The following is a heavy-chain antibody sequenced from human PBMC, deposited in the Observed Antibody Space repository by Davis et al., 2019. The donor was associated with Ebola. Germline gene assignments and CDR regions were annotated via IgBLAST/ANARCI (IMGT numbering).Heavy chain of an antibody. V-gene: IGHV3-64*04. J-gene: IGHJ4*02. CDR3: ARAPPLYSSGWYLPY. D-gene: IGHD6-19*01. Sequence: GESLKISCSASGFTFSSYAMHWVRQAPGKGLEYFSAISSNGGSTYYADSVKGRFTISRDNSKNTLYLQMNSLRAEDTAVYYCARAPPLYSSGWYLPYWGQGTLVTVSS. CDR2: ISSNGGST. CDR1: GFTFSSYA.